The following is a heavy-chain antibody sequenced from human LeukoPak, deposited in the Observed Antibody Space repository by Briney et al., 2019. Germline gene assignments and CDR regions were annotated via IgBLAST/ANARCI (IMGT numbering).Heavy chain of an antibody. Sequence: PSQTLSLTCTVSGGSISSGDYYWSWIRQPPGKGLEWIGYIYYSGSTYYNPSLKGRVTISVDTSKNQFSLKLSSVTAADTAVYYCAREIGPYYDILTGPGGYYFDYWGQGTLVTVSS. CDR1: GGSISSGDYY. J-gene: IGHJ4*02. D-gene: IGHD3-9*01. V-gene: IGHV4-30-4*01. CDR3: AREIGPYYDILTGPGGYYFDY. CDR2: IYYSGST.